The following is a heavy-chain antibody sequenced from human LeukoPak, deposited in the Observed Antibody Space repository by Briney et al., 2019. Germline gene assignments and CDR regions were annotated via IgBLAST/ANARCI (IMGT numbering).Heavy chain of an antibody. Sequence: SETLSLTCTVSGGSISSYYWSWIRQPPGKGLEWIGYIYYSGSTNYNPSLKSRVTISVDTSKNQFSLKLSSVTAADTAVYYCARHDDELVTALDVAYFDLWGRGTLVTVSS. V-gene: IGHV4-59*08. J-gene: IGHJ2*01. D-gene: IGHD2-21*02. CDR3: ARHDDELVTALDVAYFDL. CDR1: GGSISSYY. CDR2: IYYSGST.